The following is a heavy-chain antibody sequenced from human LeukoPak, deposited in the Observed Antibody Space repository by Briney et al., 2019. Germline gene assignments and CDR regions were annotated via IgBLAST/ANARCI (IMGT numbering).Heavy chain of an antibody. CDR1: GGSISSYY. V-gene: IGHV4-4*07. J-gene: IGHJ6*03. CDR3: ARVGSSFYYYYYYMDV. Sequence: SETLSLTCTVSGGSISSYYWSWIRQPAGKGLEWIGRIYTSGSTNYNPSLKSRVTISVDTSKNQFSLKLSSVTAADTAVYYCARVGSSFYYYYYYMDVWGKGATVTVSS. D-gene: IGHD1-26*01. CDR2: IYTSGST.